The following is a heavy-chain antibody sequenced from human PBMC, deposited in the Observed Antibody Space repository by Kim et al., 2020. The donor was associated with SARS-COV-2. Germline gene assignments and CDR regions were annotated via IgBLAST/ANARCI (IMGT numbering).Heavy chain of an antibody. CDR3: ARQQPGIAAAGTTYYYYYYGMDV. V-gene: IGHV4-59*01. Sequence: SETLSLTCTVSGGSISSYYWSWIRQPPGKGLEWIGYIYYSGSTNYNPSLKSRVTISVDTSKNQFSLKLSSVTAADTAVYYCARQQPGIAAAGTTYYYYYYGMDVWGQGTTVTVSS. CDR1: GGSISSYY. CDR2: IYYSGST. J-gene: IGHJ6*02. D-gene: IGHD6-13*01.